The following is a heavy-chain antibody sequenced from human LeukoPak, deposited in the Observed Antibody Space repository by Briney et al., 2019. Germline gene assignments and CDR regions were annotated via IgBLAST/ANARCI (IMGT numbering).Heavy chain of an antibody. CDR2: IYYSGST. D-gene: IGHD2-15*01. Sequence: ASETLSLTCSVSSGSISSNYWSWIRQPPGKGLEWIGYIYYSGSTNYNPSLKSRVTLSVDTSKNQFSLKLSSVTAADTAVYYCAREGVVVAATPNWFDPWGQGTLVTVSS. CDR1: SGSISSNY. V-gene: IGHV4-59*12. CDR3: AREGVVVAATPNWFDP. J-gene: IGHJ5*02.